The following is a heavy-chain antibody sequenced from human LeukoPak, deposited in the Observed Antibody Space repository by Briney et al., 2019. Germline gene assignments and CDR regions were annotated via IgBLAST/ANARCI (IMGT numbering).Heavy chain of an antibody. V-gene: IGHV3-33*06. CDR2: IWYDGSNK. CDR1: GFTFNDYG. Sequence: GGSLRLSCAASGFTFNDYGMHWVRQAPGKGLGWVAVIWYDGSNKYYADSVKGRFTISRDNSKNTLYLQMNSLRAEDTAVYYCAKDSFPIAVAGSPMDYWGQGTLVTVSS. J-gene: IGHJ4*02. CDR3: AKDSFPIAVAGSPMDY. D-gene: IGHD6-19*01.